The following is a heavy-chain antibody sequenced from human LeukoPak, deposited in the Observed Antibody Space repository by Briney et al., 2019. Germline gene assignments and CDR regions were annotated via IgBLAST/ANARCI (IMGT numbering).Heavy chain of an antibody. CDR1: GFTFSSYA. CDR3: AQTTVVTGVSGYFDY. V-gene: IGHV3-23*01. Sequence: GGSLRLSCAASGFTFSSYAMSWVRQAPGKGLEWVSAISGSGGSTYYADSVKGRFTISRDNSKNTLYLQMNSLRAEDTAVYYCAQTTVVTGVSGYFDYWGQGTLVTVSS. D-gene: IGHD4-17*01. J-gene: IGHJ4*02. CDR2: ISGSGGST.